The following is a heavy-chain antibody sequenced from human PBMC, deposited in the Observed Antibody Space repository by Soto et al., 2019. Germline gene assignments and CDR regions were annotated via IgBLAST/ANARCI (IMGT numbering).Heavy chain of an antibody. V-gene: IGHV3-21*01. CDR3: AREYDYVWGSYPHPPDY. J-gene: IGHJ4*02. CDR2: ISSSSNYR. D-gene: IGHD3-16*02. CDR1: GFTFSSYG. Sequence: EVQLVESGGGLVKPGGSLRLSCAASGFTFSSYGMNWVRQAPGKGLEWVSSISSSSNYRYYADSVKGRFTISRDNAKNSLYLQMNSLRAEDTAVYYCAREYDYVWGSYPHPPDYWGQGTLVTVSS.